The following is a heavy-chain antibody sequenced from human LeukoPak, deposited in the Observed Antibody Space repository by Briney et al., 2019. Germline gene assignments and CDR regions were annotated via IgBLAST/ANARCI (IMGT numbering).Heavy chain of an antibody. CDR1: GFSFSHAW. D-gene: IGHD6-19*01. CDR3: AKYNAGSSGWFVDY. V-gene: IGHV3-23*01. J-gene: IGHJ4*02. Sequence: EPGGSLRLSCTASGFSFSHAWMTWVRQAPGKGLEWLSSITESGVDTFYADSVEGRFTISRDNSKNTLSLQMNSLRAEDTAVYFCAKYNAGSSGWFVDYWGQGTLLTVSS. CDR2: ITESGVDT.